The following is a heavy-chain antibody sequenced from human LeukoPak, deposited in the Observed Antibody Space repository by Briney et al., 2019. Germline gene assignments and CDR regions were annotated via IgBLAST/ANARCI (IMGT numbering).Heavy chain of an antibody. Sequence: SETLSLTCTVSGGSISSSSYYWGWIRQPPGKGLEWIGSIYYSGSTYYNPSLKSRVTISVDTSKNQFSLKLSSVTAADTAVYYCARRPLRWSSPYYFDYWGQGTLVTVSS. CDR1: GGSISSSSYY. D-gene: IGHD4-23*01. CDR3: ARRPLRWSSPYYFDY. CDR2: IYYSGST. V-gene: IGHV4-39*07. J-gene: IGHJ4*02.